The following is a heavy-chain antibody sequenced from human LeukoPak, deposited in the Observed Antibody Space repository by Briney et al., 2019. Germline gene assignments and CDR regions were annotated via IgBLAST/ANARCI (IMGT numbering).Heavy chain of an antibody. CDR3: AKLDHGEIDY. D-gene: IGHD1-1*01. Sequence: GGSLRLPCAASGFTFSSYWMSWVRQAPGKGLEWVANIKQDGSEKYYADSVKGRFTISRDNSKNTLYLQMNSLRAEDTAVYYCAKLDHGEIDYWGQGTLVTVSS. J-gene: IGHJ4*02. CDR1: GFTFSSYW. CDR2: IKQDGSEK. V-gene: IGHV3-7*03.